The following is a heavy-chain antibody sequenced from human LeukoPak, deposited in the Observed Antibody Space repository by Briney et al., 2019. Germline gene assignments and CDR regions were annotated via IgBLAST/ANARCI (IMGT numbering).Heavy chain of an antibody. Sequence: TGGSLRLSCAASGFTFTNAWMSWVRQAPGKGLEWVGRIKSRVSGGTTDYAAPVKGRFTISRDDSKNTLHLQMDSLRTEDTAVYYCTSDLPGGYSNYFDDWGQGTLVTASS. CDR2: IKSRVSGGTT. CDR1: GFTFTNAW. V-gene: IGHV3-15*01. D-gene: IGHD4-23*01. CDR3: TSDLPGGYSNYFDD. J-gene: IGHJ4*02.